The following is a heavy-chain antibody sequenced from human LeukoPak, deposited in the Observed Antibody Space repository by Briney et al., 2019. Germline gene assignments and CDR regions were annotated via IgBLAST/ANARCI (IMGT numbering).Heavy chain of an antibody. CDR3: ATNYTVMSAFAS. Sequence: SETLSLTCSVSGGSINSYYWNWIRQPAGKGLEWIGHIYTSGHIYTSGSTKYNPSLKSRVTMSIDTSKNQFSLNLYSVTAADTAVYLCATNYTVMSAFASWGQGTLVTVSS. D-gene: IGHD4-11*01. V-gene: IGHV4-4*07. CDR2: IYTSGST. CDR1: GGSINSYY. J-gene: IGHJ4*02.